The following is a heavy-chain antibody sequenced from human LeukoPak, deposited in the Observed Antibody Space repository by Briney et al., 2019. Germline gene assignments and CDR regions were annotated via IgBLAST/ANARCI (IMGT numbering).Heavy chain of an antibody. CDR1: GFTVSNTY. Sequence: GGSLRLSCAASGFTVSNTYMSWVRQAPGNGLEWVSLIYSGGNTYYADSVKGRFCISRDNSKNTLYLQMNSLRAEDTAVYYCARAYCSGGSCYFDYWGQGALVTVSS. CDR3: ARAYCSGGSCYFDY. CDR2: IYSGGNT. V-gene: IGHV3-53*01. J-gene: IGHJ4*02. D-gene: IGHD2-15*01.